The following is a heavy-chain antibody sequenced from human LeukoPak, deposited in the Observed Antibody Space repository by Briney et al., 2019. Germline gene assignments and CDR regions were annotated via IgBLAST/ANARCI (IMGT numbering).Heavy chain of an antibody. J-gene: IGHJ6*04. Sequence: HPGGSLRLSCAASGFTFSSYEMNWVRQAPGKGLEWVSYISSSGSTIYYADSVKGRFTISRDNAKNSLYLQMNSLRAEDTAVYYCGRDYCRITSSNPSYYYGMDVWAKGPRFTV. CDR2: ISSSGSTI. CDR1: GFTFSSYE. CDR3: GRDYCRITSSNPSYYYGMDV. D-gene: IGHD2-2*01. V-gene: IGHV3-48*03.